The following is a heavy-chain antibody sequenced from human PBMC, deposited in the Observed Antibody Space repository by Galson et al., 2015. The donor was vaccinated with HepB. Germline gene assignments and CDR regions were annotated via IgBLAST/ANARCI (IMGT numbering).Heavy chain of an antibody. CDR1: GFSFSSYG. CDR2: IWSDGSNK. V-gene: IGHV3-33*01. Sequence: CAASGFSFSSYGMHWVRQAPGKGLEWVAVIWSDGSNKYYADSVKGRFTISRDNSKSTLFLQMNSLRAEDTAVYYCARAGIWFGELGAFDIWGQGTMVTVSS. D-gene: IGHD3-10*01. J-gene: IGHJ3*02. CDR3: ARAGIWFGELGAFDI.